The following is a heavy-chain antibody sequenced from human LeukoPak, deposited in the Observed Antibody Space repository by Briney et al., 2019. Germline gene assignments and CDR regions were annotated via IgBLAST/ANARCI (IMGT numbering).Heavy chain of an antibody. Sequence: GGSLRLSCAASGFTFTSFSMSWVRQAPRKGLEWVSAISGRGGTTDYADSVKGRFTISRDNSKNTLYLQINSLRAEDTAVYYCANSASGTHPEYWGQGTLVTVSS. CDR2: ISGRGGTT. V-gene: IGHV3-23*01. J-gene: IGHJ4*02. CDR1: GFTFTSFS. D-gene: IGHD1-1*01. CDR3: ANSASGTHPEY.